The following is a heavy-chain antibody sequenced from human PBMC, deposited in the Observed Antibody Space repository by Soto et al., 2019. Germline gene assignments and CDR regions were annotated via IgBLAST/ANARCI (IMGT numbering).Heavy chain of an antibody. D-gene: IGHD6-13*01. Sequence: QVQLVQSGAEVKKPGASVKVSCKDSGYTFTSYSIIWVRQAPGQGLEWMGWISAYNGNTKYAQKFQGRVTMTTDTSTNTAYMELRSLRSDDTAVYYCAREGVAATTGISGYWGQGTLVTVSS. V-gene: IGHV1-18*01. J-gene: IGHJ4*02. CDR1: GYTFTSYS. CDR2: ISAYNGNT. CDR3: AREGVAATTGISGY.